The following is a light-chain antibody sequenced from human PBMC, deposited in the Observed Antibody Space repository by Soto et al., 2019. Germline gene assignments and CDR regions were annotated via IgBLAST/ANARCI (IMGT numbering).Light chain of an antibody. V-gene: IGLV2-14*01. CDR1: SSDIGVYNY. Sequence: QSVLTQPASVSGSPGQSITISCTGTSSDIGVYNYVSWYQQHPGKAPKLMIYDVTKRPSGVSNRFSGPKSGNTASLTISGLQAEDEADYYCSSYRGSGIFEVFGGGTKLTVL. CDR2: DVT. J-gene: IGLJ2*01. CDR3: SSYRGSGIFEV.